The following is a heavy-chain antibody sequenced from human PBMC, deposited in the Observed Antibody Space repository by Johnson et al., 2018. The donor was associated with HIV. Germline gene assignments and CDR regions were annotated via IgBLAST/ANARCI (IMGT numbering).Heavy chain of an antibody. J-gene: IGHJ3*02. CDR3: ARYCSGGSCYSVWQKNYAFDI. CDR2: ISYDGSNK. CDR1: GFTFSSYG. V-gene: IGHV3-30*03. Sequence: QVQLVESGGGVVQPGRSLRLSCAASGFTFSSYGMHWVRQAPGKGLEWVAVISYDGSNKYYADSVKGRFTISRDNSKNTLYLQMNSLRPEDTALYYCARYCSGGSCYSVWQKNYAFDIWGQGTMVTVSS. D-gene: IGHD2-15*01.